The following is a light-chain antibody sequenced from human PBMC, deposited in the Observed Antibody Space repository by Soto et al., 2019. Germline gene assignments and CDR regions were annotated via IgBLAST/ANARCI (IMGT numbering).Light chain of an antibody. CDR3: QKYSSTPLP. CDR2: WAS. V-gene: IGKV4-1*01. J-gene: IGKJ4*01. CDR1: QSGLYSSNNKNY. Sequence: DIVMTKSPDSLAVSLGERATINCKSSQSGLYSSNNKNYLAWYQQKPGQPPKLLIYWASTRESAVPDRFSASGSGTDFTLTISSLHAEDVGVYSCQKYSSTPLPFGGGTKVQIK.